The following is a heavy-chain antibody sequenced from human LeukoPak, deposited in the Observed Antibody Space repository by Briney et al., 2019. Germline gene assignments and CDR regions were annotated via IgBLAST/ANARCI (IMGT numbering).Heavy chain of an antibody. CDR3: ARLRYFDWLWGYYFDY. D-gene: IGHD3-9*01. V-gene: IGHV4-59*08. CDR2: IYYSGST. CDR1: GGSISSYY. Sequence: SETLSLTCTVSGGSISSYYWSWIRQPPGKGLEWIGYIYYSGSTNYNPSLKSRVTISVDTSKNQFSLKLSSVTAADTAVYYCARLRYFDWLWGYYFDYWGQGTLVTVSS. J-gene: IGHJ4*02.